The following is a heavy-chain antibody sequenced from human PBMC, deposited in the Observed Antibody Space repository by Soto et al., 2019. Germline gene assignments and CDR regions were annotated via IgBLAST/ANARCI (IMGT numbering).Heavy chain of an antibody. CDR2: IYTSGST. Sequence: SETLSLTCTVSGGSISSYYWSWIRQPAGKGLEWIGRIYTSGSTNYNPSLKSRVTISVDTSKNQFSLKLSSVTAADTAVYYRARAGGYCSSTSCRNRYYYYGMDVWGQGTTVTVSS. CDR1: GGSISSYY. CDR3: ARAGGYCSSTSCRNRYYYYGMDV. J-gene: IGHJ6*02. D-gene: IGHD2-2*01. V-gene: IGHV4-4*07.